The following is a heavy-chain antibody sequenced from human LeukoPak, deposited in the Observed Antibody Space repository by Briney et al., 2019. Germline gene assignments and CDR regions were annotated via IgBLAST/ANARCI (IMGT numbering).Heavy chain of an antibody. Sequence: SETLSLTCAVYGGSFSGYYWSWIRQPPGKGLEWIGEINHSGSTNYNPSLKSRVTISVDTSKNQSSLKLSSVTAADTAVYYCARGGYYGSGSPNWFDPWGQGTLVTVSS. CDR2: INHSGST. J-gene: IGHJ5*02. CDR1: GGSFSGYY. CDR3: ARGGYYGSGSPNWFDP. V-gene: IGHV4-34*01. D-gene: IGHD3-10*01.